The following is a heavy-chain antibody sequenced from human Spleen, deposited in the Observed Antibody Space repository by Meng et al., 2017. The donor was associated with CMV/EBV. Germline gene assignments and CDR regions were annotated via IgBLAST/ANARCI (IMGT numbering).Heavy chain of an antibody. V-gene: IGHV3-7*03. CDR3: ARDLSASWSTFDM. Sequence: GESLKISCAASGFTFSSYYMDWVRQVPGKGLEWVAKIKRDGSEKYYVDSVKGRFTISRDNAKNSLYLQMNSLRADDTALYYCARDLSASWSTFDMWGRGTMVTVSS. CDR1: GFTFSSYY. CDR2: IKRDGSEK. J-gene: IGHJ3*02. D-gene: IGHD6-13*01.